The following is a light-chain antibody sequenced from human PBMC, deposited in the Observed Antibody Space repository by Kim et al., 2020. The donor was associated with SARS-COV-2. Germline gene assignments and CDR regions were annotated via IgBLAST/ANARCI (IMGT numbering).Light chain of an antibody. CDR3: QVWDSRAVV. CDR1: NIENKN. J-gene: IGLJ2*01. V-gene: IGLV3-9*01. Sequence: VALGQTATIPCGGNNIENKNVHWYPQRPGQAPVLVMYRDKKRPSGIPERLSGSNSGDTATLTISRVEAGDEGEYYCQVWDSRAVVFGGGTQLTVL. CDR2: RDK.